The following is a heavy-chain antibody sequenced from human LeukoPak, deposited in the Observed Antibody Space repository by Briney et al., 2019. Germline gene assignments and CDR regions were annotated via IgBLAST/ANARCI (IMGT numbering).Heavy chain of an antibody. CDR3: AKGRNEDGDAALNY. CDR1: GFTFSTYG. CDR2: VWYDGTNI. D-gene: IGHD4-17*01. J-gene: IGHJ4*02. V-gene: IGHV3-33*06. Sequence: GRSLRLSCAASGFTFSTYGMHWVRQAPGKGLEWVAVVWYDGTNIHYVDSVQGRFTISRDNSKNTLYLQMNSLRAEDTAAYHCAKGRNEDGDAALNYWGQGTLVTVSS.